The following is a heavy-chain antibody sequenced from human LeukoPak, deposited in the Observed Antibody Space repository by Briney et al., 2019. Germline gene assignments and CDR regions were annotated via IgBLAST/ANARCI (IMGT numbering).Heavy chain of an antibody. CDR2: IKQDGSEK. Sequence: GGSLRLSCAASGFTFSSYWMSWVRQAPGKGLEWVANIKQDGSEKYYVDSVKGRFTISRDNAKNSLYLQMSSLRGEDTAVYYCARGPEYQALLNWFDSWGQGTLVTVSS. V-gene: IGHV3-7*01. D-gene: IGHD2-2*01. CDR1: GFTFSSYW. J-gene: IGHJ5*01. CDR3: ARGPEYQALLNWFDS.